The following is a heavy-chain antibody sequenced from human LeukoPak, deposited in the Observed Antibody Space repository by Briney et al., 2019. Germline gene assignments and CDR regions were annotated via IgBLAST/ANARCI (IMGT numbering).Heavy chain of an antibody. CDR3: ARQGAAGGFIDY. CDR2: ISPDSGCI. D-gene: IGHD6-25*01. J-gene: IGHJ4*02. V-gene: IGHV3-21*01. Sequence: AGGSLRLSCAASGFDFIIYNMNWVRQVPGIGLEWVSSISPDSGCISYAVSVRGRVSITRDNSRNSLYLQMNSLRAEDTAVYYCARQGAAGGFIDYWGQGTLVTVSS. CDR1: GFDFIIYN.